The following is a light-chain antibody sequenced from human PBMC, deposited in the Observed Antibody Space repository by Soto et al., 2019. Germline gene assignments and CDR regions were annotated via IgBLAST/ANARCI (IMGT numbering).Light chain of an antibody. CDR1: QSVSSN. V-gene: IGKV3-15*01. CDR2: GAS. Sequence: EIVMTQSPATLSVSPGERVTLSCRASQSVSSNLAWYQQKPGQAPRLLIYGASTRATGIPARFSGSGSGTEFTLTISSLQSEDFAVYSCQQYHNWPPFTFGQGTKLEIK. J-gene: IGKJ2*01. CDR3: QQYHNWPPFT.